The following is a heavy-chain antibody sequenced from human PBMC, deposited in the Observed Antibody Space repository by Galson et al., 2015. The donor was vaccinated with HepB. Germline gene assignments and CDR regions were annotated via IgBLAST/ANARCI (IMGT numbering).Heavy chain of an antibody. CDR2: IIPIFGTA. CDR1: GGTFSSYA. J-gene: IGHJ4*02. D-gene: IGHD5-18*01. V-gene: IGHV1-69*13. Sequence: SVKVSCKASGGTFSSYAISWVRQAPGQGLEWMGGIIPIFGTANYAQKFQGRVTITADESTSTAYMELSSLRSEDTAVYYCARGTRDTAMVTFDYWGQGTLVTVSS. CDR3: ARGTRDTAMVTFDY.